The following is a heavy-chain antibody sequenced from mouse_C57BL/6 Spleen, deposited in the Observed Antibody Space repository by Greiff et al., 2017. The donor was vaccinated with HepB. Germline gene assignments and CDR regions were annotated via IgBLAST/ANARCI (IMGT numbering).Heavy chain of an antibody. J-gene: IGHJ4*01. CDR3: ARHVYYYGSSGDYAMDD. V-gene: IGHV2-6-1*01. CDR2: IWSDGST. CDR1: GFSLTSYG. D-gene: IGHD1-1*01. Sequence: QVQLKESGPGLVAPSQSLSITCTVSGFSLTSYGVHWVRQPPGKGLEWLVVIWSDGSTTYNSALKSRLSISKDNSKSHVYLKMNSLQTDDTAMYYCARHVYYYGSSGDYAMDDWGQGTSVTVSS.